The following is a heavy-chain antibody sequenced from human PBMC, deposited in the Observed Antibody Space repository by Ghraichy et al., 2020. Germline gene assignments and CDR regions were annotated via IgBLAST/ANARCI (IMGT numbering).Heavy chain of an antibody. V-gene: IGHV3-23*01. D-gene: IGHD4-23*01. Sequence: GGSLRLSCAASGFTFSTYAMNWVRQAPGKGLEWVSAISGSGGDTYYADSVKGRFTISRDNAQNSLYLQMNSLRDEDTAVYYCARGSTVVRFFFYDGMDVWGQGTTVTVSS. J-gene: IGHJ6*02. CDR2: ISGSGGDT. CDR1: GFTFSTYA. CDR3: ARGSTVVRFFFYDGMDV.